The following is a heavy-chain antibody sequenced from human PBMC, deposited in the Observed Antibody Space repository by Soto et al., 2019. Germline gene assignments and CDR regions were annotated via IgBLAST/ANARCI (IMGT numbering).Heavy chain of an antibody. CDR3: ARDEYDILTGCLSDY. D-gene: IGHD3-9*01. CDR2: ISSSDSTT. Sequence: QVQLVESGGGLVKPGGSLRLSCAASGFTFSDYYMSWVRQAPGKGLEWISFISSSDSTTYYADSVKGRFTISRDNAKNSLYLQMNSLSAEDTAVYYCARDEYDILTGCLSDYWGQGTLVTVSS. CDR1: GFTFSDYY. V-gene: IGHV3-11*01. J-gene: IGHJ4*02.